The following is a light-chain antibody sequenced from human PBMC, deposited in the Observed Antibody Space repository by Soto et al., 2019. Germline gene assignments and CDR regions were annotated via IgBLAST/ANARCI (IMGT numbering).Light chain of an antibody. CDR2: DAS. V-gene: IGKV1-5*01. Sequence: DIQRTQSPSTLSASVGDRVTITCRASQSISSWLAWYQQKQGKAPKLLIYDASNLESGVPSRFSGSGSGTEFTLTISSLQPDDFATYYCQQYNSYWGTFGQGTKVDIK. CDR1: QSISSW. J-gene: IGKJ1*01. CDR3: QQYNSYWGT.